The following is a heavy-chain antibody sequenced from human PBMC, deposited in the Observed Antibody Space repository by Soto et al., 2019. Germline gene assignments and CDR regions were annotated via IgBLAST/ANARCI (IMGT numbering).Heavy chain of an antibody. V-gene: IGHV2-5*08. CDR3: AHIYDSSGYSPY. J-gene: IGHJ4*02. Sequence: VTWVRQAPGKGLEWLALIYWDDDKRYSPSLKSRLTITKDTSKNQVVLTMTNMDPVDTATYYCAHIYDSSGYSPYWGQGTLVTVS. D-gene: IGHD3-22*01. CDR2: IYWDDDK.